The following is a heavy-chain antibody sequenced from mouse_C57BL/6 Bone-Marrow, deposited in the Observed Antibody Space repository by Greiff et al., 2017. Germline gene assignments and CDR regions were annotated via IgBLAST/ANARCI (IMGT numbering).Heavy chain of an antibody. Sequence: QVQLQQPGAELVKPGASVKLSCKASGYTFTNYWMPWVKQRPGQGLEWIGMMHPNGGSPDYNEKFKSAATLSVDKSSRTAYMELSSLTSEDSAVYYCARSYDYDDYTMDYGGQGTSVTVSS. CDR2: MHPNGGSP. J-gene: IGHJ4*01. D-gene: IGHD2-4*01. V-gene: IGHV1-64*01. CDR3: ARSYDYDDYTMDY. CDR1: GYTFTNYW.